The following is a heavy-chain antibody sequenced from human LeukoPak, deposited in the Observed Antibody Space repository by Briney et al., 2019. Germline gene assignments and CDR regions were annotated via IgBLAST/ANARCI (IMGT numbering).Heavy chain of an antibody. CDR3: ARDILRVGATLYFDY. D-gene: IGHD1-26*01. J-gene: IGHJ4*02. CDR2: INQDGSVK. V-gene: IGHV3-7*01. Sequence: PGGSLRLSCAASGFSFSSYWVSWVRQAPGKGLEWVAIINQDGSVKDHVESVKGRFTISRDNARNSLYLQMNSLRADDTAVYFCARDILRVGATLYFDYWGQGALVTVSS. CDR1: GFSFSSYW.